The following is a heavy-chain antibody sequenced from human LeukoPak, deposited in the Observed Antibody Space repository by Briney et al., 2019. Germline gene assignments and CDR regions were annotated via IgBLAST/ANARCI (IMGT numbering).Heavy chain of an antibody. CDR2: ISYDGSNK. J-gene: IGHJ4*02. V-gene: IGHV3-30*18. Sequence: PGGSLRLSCAVSGFTFSGHWMFWVRQAPGKGLEWVALISYDGSNKYYADSVKGRFTISRDNSKNTLYLQMNSLRAEDTAVYYCAKVGLTVTTILDYFDYWGQGTLVTVSS. CDR1: GFTFSGHW. D-gene: IGHD4-11*01. CDR3: AKVGLTVTTILDYFDY.